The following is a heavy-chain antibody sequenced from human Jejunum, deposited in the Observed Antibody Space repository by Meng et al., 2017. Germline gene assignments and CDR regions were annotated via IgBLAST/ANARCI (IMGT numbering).Heavy chain of an antibody. D-gene: IGHD3-10*01. CDR1: GFTFVSYA. Sequence: QVQLVQSGAEVKKPGASVTVSCKAPGFTFVSYAIYWVRQAPGQGLEWMGWITAGNGNTKYSQKFQGRVTITRDTSASIAYMELSSLRSEDTAVYYCARDMPYSSGSFDYWGQGTLVTVSS. V-gene: IGHV1-3*01. J-gene: IGHJ4*02. CDR3: ARDMPYSSGSFDY. CDR2: ITAGNGNT.